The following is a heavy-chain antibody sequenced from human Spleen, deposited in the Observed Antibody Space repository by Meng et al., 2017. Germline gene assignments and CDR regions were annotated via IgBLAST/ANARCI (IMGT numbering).Heavy chain of an antibody. CDR3: ARAPLNYDILTGSPDY. Sequence: QVQLLESGPGLVKPSQTLSLTCTVSGGSISSGGYYWSWIRQHPGKGLEWIGYIYYSGSTYYNPSLKSRLTISVDTSKNQFSLKLSSVTAADSAVYYCARAPLNYDILTGSPDYWGQGTLVTVSS. V-gene: IGHV4-31*03. D-gene: IGHD3-9*01. J-gene: IGHJ4*02. CDR2: IYYSGST. CDR1: GGSISSGGYY.